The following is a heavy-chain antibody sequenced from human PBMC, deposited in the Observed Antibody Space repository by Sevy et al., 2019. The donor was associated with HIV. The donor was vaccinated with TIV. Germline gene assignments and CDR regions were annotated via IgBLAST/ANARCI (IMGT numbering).Heavy chain of an antibody. Sequence: GGSPRLSCAASGFTFSRYWMTWVRQAPGKGLEWVANIKQDESEKYYVDSVKGRFTISRDNAKNSLHLQMNSLRADDTAVYYCARAEQVTMLVVFGGLYFDSWGQGTLVTVSS. CDR2: IKQDESEK. J-gene: IGHJ4*02. CDR3: ARAEQVTMLVVFGGLYFDS. CDR1: GFTFSRYW. D-gene: IGHD3-22*01. V-gene: IGHV3-7*01.